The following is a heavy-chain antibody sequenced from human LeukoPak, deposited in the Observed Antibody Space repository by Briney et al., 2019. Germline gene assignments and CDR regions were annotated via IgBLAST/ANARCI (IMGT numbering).Heavy chain of an antibody. D-gene: IGHD5-24*01. CDR2: IYYSGST. CDR1: GGSISSFY. CDR3: ASQRAVEMANFDY. J-gene: IGHJ4*02. V-gene: IGHV4-59*08. Sequence: SETLSLTCTVSGGSISSFYWSWIRQPPGKGLEWIGYIYYSGSTNYNPSLKSLVTISVDTSKNQFSLKLSSVTAADTAVYYCASQRAVEMANFDYWGQGTLVTVSS.